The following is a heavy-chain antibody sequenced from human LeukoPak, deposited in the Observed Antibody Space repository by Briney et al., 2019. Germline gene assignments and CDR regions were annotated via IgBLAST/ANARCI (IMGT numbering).Heavy chain of an antibody. J-gene: IGHJ3*02. D-gene: IGHD3-10*01. V-gene: IGHV3-64*01. CDR1: GFTFSTYA. Sequence: PGGSLRLSCAASGFTFSTYAMHWVRQAPGKGREYVSAISSNGGSTYYANSVKGRFTISRDNSKNTLYLQMGSLRAEDMAVYYCAREGGEGDARGAFDIWGQGTMVTVSS. CDR2: ISSNGGST. CDR3: AREGGEGDARGAFDI.